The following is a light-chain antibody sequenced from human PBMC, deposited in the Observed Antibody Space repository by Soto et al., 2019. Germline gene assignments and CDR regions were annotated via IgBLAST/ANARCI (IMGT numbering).Light chain of an antibody. CDR3: QSYDSSLSAYV. CDR2: GNT. J-gene: IGLJ1*01. V-gene: IGLV1-40*01. Sequence: QLVLTQPPSVSGAPGQRVTISCTGTISNIGAGYDVHWYQQFPGTAPKLLIYGNTNRPSGVPDRFSGSKSGTSASLAITGLQAEDEADYYCQSYDSSLSAYVFGTATKVTVL. CDR1: ISNIGAGYD.